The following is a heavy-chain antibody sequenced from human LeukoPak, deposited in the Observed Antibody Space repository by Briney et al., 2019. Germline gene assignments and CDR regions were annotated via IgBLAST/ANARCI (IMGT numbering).Heavy chain of an antibody. CDR3: ASDREYYYSSGSFDY. Sequence: GGSLRLSCAASGFTFSSYWMSWVRQAPGKGLEWVANIKQDGSEKYYVDSVKGRFTISRDNAKNSLYLQMNSLRAEDTAVYYCASDREYYYSSGSFDYWGQGTLVTVSS. J-gene: IGHJ4*02. V-gene: IGHV3-7*04. D-gene: IGHD3-10*01. CDR1: GFTFSSYW. CDR2: IKQDGSEK.